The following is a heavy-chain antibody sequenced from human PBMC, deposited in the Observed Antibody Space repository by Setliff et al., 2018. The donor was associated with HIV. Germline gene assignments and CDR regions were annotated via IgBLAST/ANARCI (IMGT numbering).Heavy chain of an antibody. Sequence: PSETLSLTCTVSGGSVSSFYWSWIRQPAEKGLEWIGRIYTRGSTNSNPSLKGRVTMSVDTSKNHFSLKLSSVTAADTAIYYCARGLGGGFSLDAFDIWGRGTMGTVSS. J-gene: IGHJ3*02. CDR3: ARGLGGGFSLDAFDI. CDR2: IYTRGST. D-gene: IGHD2-15*01. CDR1: GGSVSSFY. V-gene: IGHV4-4*07.